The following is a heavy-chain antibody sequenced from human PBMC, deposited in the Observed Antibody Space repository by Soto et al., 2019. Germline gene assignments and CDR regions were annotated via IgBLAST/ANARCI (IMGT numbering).Heavy chain of an antibody. CDR3: APLTVSLSGPYGIHV. D-gene: IGHD2-15*01. Sequence: SETLSLTCSVFGYSVSSSDYYWAWIRQPPGKGLEWIGSMFYSGLTYYNPSLKSRVTLSVDTSKNHFSVRLNSVTAADTAVYYCAPLTVSLSGPYGIHVWGQGTTVTVSS. V-gene: IGHV4-39*01. J-gene: IGHJ6*02. CDR2: MFYSGLT. CDR1: GYSVSSSDYY.